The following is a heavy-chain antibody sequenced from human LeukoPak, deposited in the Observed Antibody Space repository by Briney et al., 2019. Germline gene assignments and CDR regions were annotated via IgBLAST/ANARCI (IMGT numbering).Heavy chain of an antibody. CDR1: GYNFSNYW. CDR2: IYPGDSDT. D-gene: IGHD1-26*01. V-gene: IGHV5-51*01. CDR3: ARRMGAKGAFNY. Sequence: GESLQISCQSSGYNFSNYWIGWVRQMPGKGLEWMGVIYPGDSDTRYRSSFQGQVTISADRSIYTAYLQWRTLKASDSAIYYCARRMGAKGAFNYWGQGTLVTVSS. J-gene: IGHJ4*02.